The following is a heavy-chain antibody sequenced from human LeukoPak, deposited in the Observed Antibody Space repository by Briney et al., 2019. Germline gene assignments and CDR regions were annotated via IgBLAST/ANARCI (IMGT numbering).Heavy chain of an antibody. Sequence: QAGGSLRLSCAASGFTFDDYAMHWVRQAPGKGLEWVSGISWNSGSIGYADSVKGRFTISRDNAKNSLYLQMNSLRAEDTALYYCAKDGGSGFFHNWFDPWGQGTLVTVSS. CDR2: ISWNSGSI. J-gene: IGHJ5*02. D-gene: IGHD6-19*01. V-gene: IGHV3-9*01. CDR1: GFTFDDYA. CDR3: AKDGGSGFFHNWFDP.